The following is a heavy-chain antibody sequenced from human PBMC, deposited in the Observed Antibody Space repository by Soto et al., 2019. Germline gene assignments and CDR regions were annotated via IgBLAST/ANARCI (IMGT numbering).Heavy chain of an antibody. CDR3: ASLGGVPAAIRTSYYYYMDV. CDR1: GGTFSSYA. D-gene: IGHD2-2*01. J-gene: IGHJ6*03. CDR2: IIPIFGTA. V-gene: IGHV1-69*13. Sequence: ASVKVSCKASGGTFSSYAISWVRQAPGQGLEWMGGIIPIFGTANYAQKFQGRVTITADESTSTAYMELSSLRSEDTAVYYCASLGGVPAAIRTSYYYYMDVWGKGTTVTVSS.